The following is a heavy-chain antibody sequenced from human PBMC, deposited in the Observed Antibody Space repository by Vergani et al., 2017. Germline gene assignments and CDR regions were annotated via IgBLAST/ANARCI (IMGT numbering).Heavy chain of an antibody. Sequence: EVQLVQSGAEVKKPGESLKISCKGSGYSFTSYWIGWVRQMPGKGLEWMGILYPGDSDTRYSPSFQGQVTISAEKYISTAYLQWSSLQASDTAMYYCAILPHDLAAAGDWYFDLWGRGNLVTVSS. D-gene: IGHD6-13*01. CDR3: AILPHDLAAAGDWYFDL. V-gene: IGHV5-51*01. CDR1: GYSFTSYW. J-gene: IGHJ2*01. CDR2: LYPGDSDT.